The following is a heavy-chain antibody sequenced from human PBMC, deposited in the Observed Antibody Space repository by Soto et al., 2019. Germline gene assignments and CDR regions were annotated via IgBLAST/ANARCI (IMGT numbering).Heavy chain of an antibody. J-gene: IGHJ6*02. CDR1: GFSFSSYS. V-gene: IGHV3-30-3*01. CDR2: ISYDGSNK. Sequence: GGSLRLSCTASGFSFSSYSLHWVRQTPGKGLEWVAVISYDGSNKYYADSVKGRFTVSRDSPKNTLFLQMNSLKPEDTAVYYCARAPPRGIAAPGTWGSGMDVWGQGTTVT. D-gene: IGHD6-13*01. CDR3: ARAPPRGIAAPGTWGSGMDV.